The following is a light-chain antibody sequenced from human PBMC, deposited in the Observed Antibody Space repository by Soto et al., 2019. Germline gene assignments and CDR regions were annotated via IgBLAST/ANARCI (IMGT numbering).Light chain of an antibody. CDR3: QSYDSSLSGPM. CDR2: GNN. V-gene: IGLV1-40*01. CDR1: SSNIGAGFD. Sequence: QPVLTQPPSVSGAPGQRVTISCTGSSSNIGAGFDVHWYQQLPGTAPKLLIYGNNNRPSGAPDRFSGSKSGTSASLAITGLQAEDEAEYYCQSYDSSLSGPMFGGGTKLTVL. J-gene: IGLJ3*02.